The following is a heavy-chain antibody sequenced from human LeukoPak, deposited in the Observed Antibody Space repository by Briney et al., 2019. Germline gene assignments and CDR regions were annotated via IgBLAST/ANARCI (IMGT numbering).Heavy chain of an antibody. J-gene: IGHJ4*02. Sequence: SGGSLRLSCAASGFTFSSYEMNWVRQAPGKGLEWVSYISSSGSTIYYADSVKGRFTISRDNSKSTLYLQMGSLRADDTAVYYCAKRDTKAFGYWGQGTLVTVSS. CDR1: GFTFSSYE. V-gene: IGHV3-48*03. D-gene: IGHD5-24*01. CDR2: ISSSGSTI. CDR3: AKRDTKAFGY.